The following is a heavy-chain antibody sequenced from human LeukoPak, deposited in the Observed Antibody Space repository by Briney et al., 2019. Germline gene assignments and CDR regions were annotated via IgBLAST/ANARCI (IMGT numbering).Heavy chain of an antibody. D-gene: IGHD3-16*01. Sequence: GGSLRLSCAASGFTFSRHGMHWVRQAPGKGLEWVAVIGDTGRAKYYADSVEGRFTASRDNSKNTLYLEMNSPRYDDTAVYYCAREAAWGNWYFDLWGRGTLVTVSS. CDR3: AREAAWGNWYFDL. V-gene: IGHV3-30*03. J-gene: IGHJ2*01. CDR1: GFTFSRHG. CDR2: IGDTGRAK.